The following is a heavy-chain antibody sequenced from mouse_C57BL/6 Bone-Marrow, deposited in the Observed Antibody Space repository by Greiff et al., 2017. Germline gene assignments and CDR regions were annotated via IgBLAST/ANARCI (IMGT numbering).Heavy chain of an antibody. D-gene: IGHD2-3*01. CDR1: GFNIKDDY. Sequence: EVQLQQSGAELVRPGASVRLSCTASGFNIKDDYIHWVKQRPEQGLEWIGWIDPEIGDTEYASKFQGKATITSDTSSNTSYLQLSSLTSEDTAISYYSSFDGNYFDFWGQGTPLTVAS. J-gene: IGHJ2*01. V-gene: IGHV14-4*01. CDR3: SSFDGNYFDF. CDR2: IDPEIGDT.